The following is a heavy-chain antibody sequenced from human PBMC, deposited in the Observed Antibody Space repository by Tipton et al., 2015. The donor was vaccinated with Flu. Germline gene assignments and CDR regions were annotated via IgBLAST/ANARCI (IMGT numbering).Heavy chain of an antibody. CDR1: GASISSGGYS. Sequence: TLSLTCSVSGASISSGGYSWSWIRQPPGKGLEWVGYIYHSGTTYYNPSLKSRVIISGDRSKNQFSLKLSSVTAADTAVYYCAREGGYSTGFIGIDTWGQGTLVFVSS. D-gene: IGHD2-8*02. CDR2: IYHSGTT. V-gene: IGHV4-30-2*01. CDR3: AREGGYSTGFIGIDT. J-gene: IGHJ5*02.